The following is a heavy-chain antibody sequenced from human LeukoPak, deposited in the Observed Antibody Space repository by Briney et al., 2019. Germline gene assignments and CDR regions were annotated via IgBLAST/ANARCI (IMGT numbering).Heavy chain of an antibody. CDR3: ARGMYYDILTGYDR. D-gene: IGHD3-9*01. Sequence: ASVKVSCKASGYTFTGYYMHWVRQAPGQGLEWMRWINPNSGGTNYAQKFQGRVTMTRDTSISTAYMELSRLRSDDTAVYYCARGMYYDILTGYDRWGQGTLVTVSS. CDR1: GYTFTGYY. J-gene: IGHJ4*02. CDR2: INPNSGGT. V-gene: IGHV1-2*02.